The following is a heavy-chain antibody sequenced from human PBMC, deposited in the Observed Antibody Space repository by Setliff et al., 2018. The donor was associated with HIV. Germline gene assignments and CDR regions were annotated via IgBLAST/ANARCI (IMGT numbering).Heavy chain of an antibody. CDR2: IYYSGST. CDR1: GGSISSSSYY. CDR3: ARHRFAVEMATITVDYYYYYMDV. D-gene: IGHD5-12*01. J-gene: IGHJ6*03. V-gene: IGHV4-39*01. Sequence: SETLSLTCTVSGGSISSSSYYWGWIRQPPGKGLEWIGSIYYSGSTYYNSSLKSRVTISVDTSKNQFSLKLSSVTAADTAVYYCARHRFAVEMATITVDYYYYYMDVWGKGTTVTVSS.